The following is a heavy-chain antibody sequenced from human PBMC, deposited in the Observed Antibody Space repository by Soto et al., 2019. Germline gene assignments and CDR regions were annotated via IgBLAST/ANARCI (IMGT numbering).Heavy chain of an antibody. V-gene: IGHV4-39*02. D-gene: IGHD6-19*01. CDR2: IYYSGLT. CDR1: GVPISSAACY. J-gene: IGHJ3*02. CDR3: ARDFGAVAGTLGAFDI. Sequence: LDTLCLTCTFSGVPISSAACYWGWIRQPPGKGLEWIGSIYYSGLTYYNPSLKSRVAISVDTSKNVFSLRLSSVTAADTAVYYCARDFGAVAGTLGAFDIWGQGTMVTVSS.